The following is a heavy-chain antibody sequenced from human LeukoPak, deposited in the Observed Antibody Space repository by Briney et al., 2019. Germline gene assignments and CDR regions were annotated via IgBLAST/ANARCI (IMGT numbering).Heavy chain of an antibody. J-gene: IGHJ4*02. D-gene: IGHD1-26*01. Sequence: ASVKVSCKASGYTFTISYLHWVRQAPGQGLEWMGMANPTSGRTNYAQKFRGRVTMTRDTSTSTVYMELTSLRSEDTAVYYCAREPTSGSCYFDYWGLGTLVTVSP. CDR2: ANPTSGRT. CDR1: GYTFTISY. V-gene: IGHV1-46*01. CDR3: AREPTSGSCYFDY.